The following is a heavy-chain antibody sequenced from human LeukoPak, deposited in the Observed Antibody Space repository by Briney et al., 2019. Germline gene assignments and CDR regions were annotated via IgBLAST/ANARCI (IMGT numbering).Heavy chain of an antibody. CDR1: GFTFSNFG. CDR3: AIDRDSSGWYTFYY. J-gene: IGHJ4*02. V-gene: IGHV3-21*01. CDR2: ISSSSSYI. Sequence: GGSLRLSCAASGFTFSNFGINWVRQAPGQGLEWVSCISSSSSYISYADSVKGRVTISRDNANDSLDLQLNSLRAEDTAVYYCAIDRDSSGWYTFYYWGQGTLVTVSS. D-gene: IGHD6-19*01.